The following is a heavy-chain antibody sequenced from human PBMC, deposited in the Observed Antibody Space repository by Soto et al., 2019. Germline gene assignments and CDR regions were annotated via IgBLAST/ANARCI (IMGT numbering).Heavy chain of an antibody. CDR1: GYTFTSYV. V-gene: IGHV1-18*01. CDR3: ARIASSWYTSGAFDY. D-gene: IGHD6-19*01. Sequence: ASVKVSCKASGYTFTSYVISWVRQAPGQGLEWMGWISGYNGNTNYVQKLQGRVTMTTDTSTSTAYMELRSLRSDDTAVYYCARIASSWYTSGAFDYWGQGTLVTVSS. CDR2: ISGYNGNT. J-gene: IGHJ4*02.